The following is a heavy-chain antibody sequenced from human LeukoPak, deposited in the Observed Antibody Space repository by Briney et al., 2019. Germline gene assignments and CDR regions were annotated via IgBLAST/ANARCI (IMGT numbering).Heavy chain of an antibody. Sequence: SETLSLTCTVSGGSISSYYWSWVRQPPGKGLEWIGYIYNSGSTNYNHSLKSRVTISEDMSNNQFSLKLSSVTPGHVGVYFCARALRLWGGNSGIAFDIWGQGTMVTVSS. CDR2: IYNSGST. V-gene: IGHV4-59*01. D-gene: IGHD4-23*01. CDR3: ARALRLWGGNSGIAFDI. J-gene: IGHJ3*02. CDR1: GGSISSYY.